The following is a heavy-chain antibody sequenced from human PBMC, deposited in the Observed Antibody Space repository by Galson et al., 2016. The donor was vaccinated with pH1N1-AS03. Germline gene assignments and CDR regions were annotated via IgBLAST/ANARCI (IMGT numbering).Heavy chain of an antibody. Sequence: TLSLTCSVSGGSISSGSYHWSWIRQPAGKGLEWIGRLYTSGSTNYNPSLKSRVTISVDTSKNQFSLKLSSVTAADTAVYYCARASPLPSGYFDYWGQGTLVTVSS. CDR3: ARASPLPSGYFDY. V-gene: IGHV4-61*02. J-gene: IGHJ4*02. CDR1: GGSISSGSYH. CDR2: LYTSGST.